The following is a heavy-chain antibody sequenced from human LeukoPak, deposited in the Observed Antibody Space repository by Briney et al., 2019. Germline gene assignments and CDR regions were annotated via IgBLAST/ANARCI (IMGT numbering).Heavy chain of an antibody. CDR3: ASLVGGYYPPVEAFDV. CDR1: GFTFSDYS. V-gene: IGHV3-15*05. J-gene: IGHJ3*01. D-gene: IGHD3-3*01. Sequence: PGGSLRLSCAASGFTFSDYSMNWVRQAPGKGLEWVGRIKSKTDGGATHYAAPVKGRFTISRDDSKNTLYLQMNSLRADDSAVYFCASLVGGYYPPVEAFDVWGQGTMVTVSS. CDR2: IKSKTDGGAT.